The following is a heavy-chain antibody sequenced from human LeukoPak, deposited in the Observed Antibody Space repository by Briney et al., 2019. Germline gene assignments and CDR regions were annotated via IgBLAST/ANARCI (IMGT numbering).Heavy chain of an antibody. CDR3: ARGESSSSYYYYGMDV. CDR1: GFAVSSNY. CDR2: ISSSSYI. D-gene: IGHD6-6*01. Sequence: GGSLRLSCAASGFAVSSNYMNWVRQAPGKGLEWVSSISSSSYIYYADSVKGRFTISRDNAKNSLYLQMNSLRAEDTAVYYCARGESSSSYYYYGMDVWGQGTTVTVSS. J-gene: IGHJ6*02. V-gene: IGHV3-69-1*01.